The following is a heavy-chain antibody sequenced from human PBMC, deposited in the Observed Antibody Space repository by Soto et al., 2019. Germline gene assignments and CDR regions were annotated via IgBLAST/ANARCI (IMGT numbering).Heavy chain of an antibody. J-gene: IGHJ4*02. CDR1: GFTFSRFE. D-gene: IGHD3-10*01. CDR3: TRAAWFPYLSFY. CDR2: ISSSGSTA. Sequence: LRLSCAASGFTFSRFELHWVRQAPGKGLEWISYISSSGSTAYYASSVEGRFTISRDNANNSDYLQMDSLRAEDTALYYCTRAAWFPYLSFYWGQGALVTVSS. V-gene: IGHV3-48*03.